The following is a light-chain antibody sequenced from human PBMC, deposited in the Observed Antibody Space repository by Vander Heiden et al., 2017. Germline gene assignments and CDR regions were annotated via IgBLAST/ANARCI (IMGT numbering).Light chain of an antibody. CDR3: QQVNIDPYT. CDR2: KAS. V-gene: IGKV1-5*03. Sequence: DIQMTQSPSTLSASLGDRVTITCRASQSISSWLAWYQQKPGKAPKVLINKASSLESGVPSRFSGSGSGTEFTLTISNLQPDDFATYYCQQVNIDPYTCGQGTKLEIK. CDR1: QSISSW. J-gene: IGKJ2*01.